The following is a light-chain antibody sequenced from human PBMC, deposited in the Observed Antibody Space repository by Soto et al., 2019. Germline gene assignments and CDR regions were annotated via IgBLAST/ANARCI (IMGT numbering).Light chain of an antibody. CDR3: QQYGSSPGT. J-gene: IGKJ1*01. CDR1: QSVSSSY. Sequence: EIVLTQSPGTLSLSPGERATLSCRASQSVSSSYLAWYQHKPGQAPRLLIYGASSRATGIQDRFSGSWSGTDFTLTISRLEPEDFAVYYCQQYGSSPGTFGQGTKVEIK. CDR2: GAS. V-gene: IGKV3-20*01.